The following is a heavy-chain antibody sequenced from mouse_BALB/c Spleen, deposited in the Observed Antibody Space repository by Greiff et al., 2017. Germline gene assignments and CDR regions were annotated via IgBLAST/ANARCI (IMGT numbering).Heavy chain of an antibody. V-gene: IGHV3-2*02. CDR3: ARGGLLY. CDR2: ISYSGST. CDR1: GYSITSDYA. J-gene: IGHJ3*01. D-gene: IGHD1-1*01. Sequence: EVQGVESGPGLVKPSQSLSLTCTVTGYSITSDYAWNWIRQFPGNKLEWMGYISYSGSTSYNPSLKSRISITRDTSKNQFFLQLNSVTTEDTATYYCARGGLLYWGQGTLVTVSA.